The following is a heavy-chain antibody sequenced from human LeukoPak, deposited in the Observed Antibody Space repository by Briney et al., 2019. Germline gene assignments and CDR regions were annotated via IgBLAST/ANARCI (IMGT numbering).Heavy chain of an antibody. Sequence: GGSLRLSCAASGFIVSNNYMSWVRQAPGKGLDWVSVIYSVGHTYYADSVKGRFTISRDNSKNTLYLQMNGLRAEDTAVYYCARGLSHCSGASCSFTWGQGTLVTVSP. CDR1: GFIVSNNY. J-gene: IGHJ5*02. CDR3: ARGLSHCSGASCSFT. V-gene: IGHV3-53*01. D-gene: IGHD2-15*01. CDR2: IYSVGHT.